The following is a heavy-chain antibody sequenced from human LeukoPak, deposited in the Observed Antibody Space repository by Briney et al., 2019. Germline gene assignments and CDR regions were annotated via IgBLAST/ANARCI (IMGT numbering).Heavy chain of an antibody. CDR1: GFTFSSYY. D-gene: IGHD3-22*01. CDR2: ISSSGSTI. Sequence: PGGSLRLSCAASGFTFSSYYMGWVRQAPGKGLEWVSYISSSGSTIYYADSVKGRFTISTDNAKNSLYLQMNSLRAEDTAVYYCAKEVTPDRSGFDAFDIWGQGTMVTVSS. CDR3: AKEVTPDRSGFDAFDI. V-gene: IGHV3-48*03. J-gene: IGHJ3*02.